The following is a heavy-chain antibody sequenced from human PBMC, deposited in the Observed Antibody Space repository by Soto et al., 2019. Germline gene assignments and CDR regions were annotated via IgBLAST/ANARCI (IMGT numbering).Heavy chain of an antibody. CDR3: VRTNRFYYYYGMDV. V-gene: IGHV6-1*01. Sequence: SQTLSLTCVISGDSVSSNSAAWNWIRQSPSRGLEWLGRTYYRSKWYNDYAVSVKSRITINPDTSKNQFSLQLNSVTPEDTAVYYCVRTNRFYYYYGMDVWGQGTTVTSP. CDR1: GDSVSSNSAA. J-gene: IGHJ6*02. D-gene: IGHD3-3*01. CDR2: TYYRSKWYN.